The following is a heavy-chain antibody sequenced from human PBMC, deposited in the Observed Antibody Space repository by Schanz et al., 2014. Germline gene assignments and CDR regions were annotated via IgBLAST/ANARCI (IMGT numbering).Heavy chain of an antibody. CDR3: TRDVRLDRRGNWFDP. D-gene: IGHD1-1*01. CDR1: GFNSDDYA. V-gene: IGHV3-9*02. J-gene: IGHJ5*02. Sequence: EVQVVESGGGLVQPGGSLRLSCTASGFNSDDYAMHWVRQAPGKGLVWVSRINGDGSRTAYADSVKGRFTISRDNSKNLLYLQMNSLRAEDTAVYYCTRDVRLDRRGNWFDPWGQGTLVTVSS. CDR2: INGDGSRT.